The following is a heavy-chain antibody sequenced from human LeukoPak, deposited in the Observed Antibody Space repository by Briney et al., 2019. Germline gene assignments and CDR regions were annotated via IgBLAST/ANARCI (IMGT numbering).Heavy chain of an antibody. Sequence: SESLSLTCTVSGGSISNYYWSWIRQPPGKGMGWMGYIYYSGSTNYNPSLKSRVTISVDTSKNQFSVILSSVTVADTAVYYCARDRFDSGSYCFDYWGQGTLVTVSS. CDR2: IYYSGST. V-gene: IGHV4-59*12. CDR3: ARDRFDSGSYCFDY. J-gene: IGHJ4*02. CDR1: GGSISNYY. D-gene: IGHD3-10*01.